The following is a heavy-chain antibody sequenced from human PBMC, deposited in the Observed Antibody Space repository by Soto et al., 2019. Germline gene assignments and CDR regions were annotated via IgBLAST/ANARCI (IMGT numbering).Heavy chain of an antibody. Sequence: SETLSLTCSVSGDSISNLDYFWAWIRQPPGQALEYIGYIYKSATTYYNPSFESRVAISVDTSKGQFSLNVTSVTAADTAVYFCARGRYCLTGRCFPNWFDSWGQGALVTVSS. CDR3: ARGRYCLTGRCFPNWFDS. CDR2: IYKSATT. D-gene: IGHD7-27*01. CDR1: GDSISNLDYF. V-gene: IGHV4-30-4*01. J-gene: IGHJ5*01.